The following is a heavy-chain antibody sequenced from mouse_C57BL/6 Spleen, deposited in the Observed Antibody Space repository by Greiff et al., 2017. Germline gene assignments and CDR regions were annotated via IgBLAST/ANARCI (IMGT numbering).Heavy chain of an antibody. Sequence: VQLKESGPGLVKPSQSLSLTCSVTGYSIPSGYYWNWIRQFPGNKLEWMGYISYDGSNNYNPSLKNRISITRDTSKNQFFLKLNSVTTEDTATYYCATKGGNWGFYYFDYWGQGTTLTVSS. CDR1: GYSIPSGYY. D-gene: IGHD4-1*01. V-gene: IGHV3-6*01. J-gene: IGHJ2*01. CDR2: ISYDGSN. CDR3: ATKGGNWGFYYFDY.